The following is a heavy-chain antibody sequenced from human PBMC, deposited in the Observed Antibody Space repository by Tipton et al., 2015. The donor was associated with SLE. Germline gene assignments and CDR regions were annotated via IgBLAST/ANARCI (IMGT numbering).Heavy chain of an antibody. D-gene: IGHD4-11*01. V-gene: IGHV4-61*09. CDR1: GGSISSGSYY. CDR3: ARALDDYIAFDI. CDR2: IYTSGST. J-gene: IGHJ3*02. Sequence: TLSLTCTVSGGSISSGSYYWSWIRQPAWKGLGWIGYIYTSGSTNYNPSLKSRVTISVDTSKNQFSLKLSSVTAADTAVYYCARALDDYIAFDIWGQGTMVTVSS.